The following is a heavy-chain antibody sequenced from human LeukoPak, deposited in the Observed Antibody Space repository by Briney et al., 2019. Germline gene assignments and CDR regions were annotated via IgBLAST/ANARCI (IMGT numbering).Heavy chain of an antibody. CDR3: ALRWALWELSSLLVY. CDR2: ISGSCGST. J-gene: IGHJ4*02. D-gene: IGHD1-26*01. Sequence: GGSPRLSSAASRFTFSSYTMRWVRHGPQKGLERVSAISGSCGSTYYADSVKGRVTISKDNSKNQQDLQMNGLRPEDTAGYCCALRWALWELSSLLVYWGQGSLVTASS. V-gene: IGHV3-23*01. CDR1: RFTFSSYT.